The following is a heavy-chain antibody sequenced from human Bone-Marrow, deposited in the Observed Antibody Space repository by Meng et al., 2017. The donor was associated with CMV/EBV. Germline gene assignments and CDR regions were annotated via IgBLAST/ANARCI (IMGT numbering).Heavy chain of an antibody. CDR1: GGSISSSSYY. CDR3: ARVGSKWGGWFDP. D-gene: IGHD3-10*01. V-gene: IGHV4-39*07. J-gene: IGHJ5*02. Sequence: SETLSLTCTVSGGSISSSSYYWGWIRQPPGKGLEWIGSIYYSGSTYYNPSLRSRVTISVDTSKNQFSLKLSSVTAADTAVYYCARVGSKWGGWFDPWGHGTLVTVSS. CDR2: IYYSGST.